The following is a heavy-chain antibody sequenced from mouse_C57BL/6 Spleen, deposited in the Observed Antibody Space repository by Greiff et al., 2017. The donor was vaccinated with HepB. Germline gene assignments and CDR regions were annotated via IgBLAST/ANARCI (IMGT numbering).Heavy chain of an antibody. J-gene: IGHJ4*01. CDR3: ARSGYYPYAMDY. Sequence: EVQLQQSGPELVKPGASVKISCKASGYSFTGYYMNWVKQSPEKSLEWIGEINPSTGGTTYNQKFKAKATLTVDKSSSTAYMQLKSLTSEDSAVYYCARSGYYPYAMDYWGQGTSVTVSS. CDR1: GYSFTGYY. V-gene: IGHV1-42*01. CDR2: INPSTGGT. D-gene: IGHD2-3*01.